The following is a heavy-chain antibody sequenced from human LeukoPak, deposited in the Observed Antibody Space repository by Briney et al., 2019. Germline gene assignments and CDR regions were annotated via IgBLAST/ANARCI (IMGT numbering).Heavy chain of an antibody. J-gene: IGHJ4*02. Sequence: VASVRVSCKSSVYTFTSYYMHGVRQAPGQGLEGRGIINPSGGSTIYAQKFQGRDTMTRDTSTSTVYMELSSLRSEDTAVYYCARAVGSGSYSDDYWGQGTLVTVSS. CDR1: VYTFTSYY. D-gene: IGHD3-10*01. V-gene: IGHV1-46*01. CDR2: INPSGGST. CDR3: ARAVGSGSYSDDY.